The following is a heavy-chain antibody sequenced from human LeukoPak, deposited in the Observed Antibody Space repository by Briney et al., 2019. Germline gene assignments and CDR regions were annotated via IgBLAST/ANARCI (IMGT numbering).Heavy chain of an antibody. D-gene: IGHD5-18*01. Sequence: GGSLRLSCAASGFTFSSYSMNWVRQAPGKGLEWVSSINSRSNYIYYADSVKGRFTISRDNAKNSLSLQMNSLRAEDTAVYYCARVGYSYGPTWGQGTLVTVSS. CDR2: INSRSNYI. J-gene: IGHJ5*02. V-gene: IGHV3-21*01. CDR3: ARVGYSYGPT. CDR1: GFTFSSYS.